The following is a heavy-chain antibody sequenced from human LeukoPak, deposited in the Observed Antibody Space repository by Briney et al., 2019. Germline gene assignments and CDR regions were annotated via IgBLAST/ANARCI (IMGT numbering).Heavy chain of an antibody. CDR2: IKQDGSEK. CDR3: ARIGYCSGGNCYSLHGNYYYYGLNV. CDR1: GFTFSSYW. D-gene: IGHD2-15*01. J-gene: IGHJ6*02. V-gene: IGHV3-7*01. Sequence: GGSLRLSCAASGFTFSSYWMSWVRQAPGKGLEWVANIKQDGSEKYSVDSVKGRSTISRDNAKNSLYLQMNSLRAEDTAVYYCARIGYCSGGNCYSLHGNYYYYGLNVWGQGTTVTVSS.